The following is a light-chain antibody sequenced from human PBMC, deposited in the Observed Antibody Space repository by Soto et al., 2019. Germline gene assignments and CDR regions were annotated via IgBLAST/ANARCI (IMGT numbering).Light chain of an antibody. Sequence: QSVLTQPASVSGSPGQSITISCTGTSSDVGGYDYVSWYQQHPGKAPKLMIYEVSNRPSGVSNRFSGSKSSNTASLTISGLQAEDEADYYCSSYTSRITRAFGTGTKVTVL. J-gene: IGLJ1*01. CDR2: EVS. CDR3: SSYTSRITRA. CDR1: SSDVGGYDY. V-gene: IGLV2-14*01.